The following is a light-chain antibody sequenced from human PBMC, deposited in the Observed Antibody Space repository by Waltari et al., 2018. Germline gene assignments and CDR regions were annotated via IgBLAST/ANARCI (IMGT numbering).Light chain of an antibody. CDR3: SSYAGGSSLM. CDR1: STDVEGYDP. J-gene: IGLJ3*02. V-gene: IGLV2-8*01. CDR2: EVT. Sequence: QSALTQPPSASGSPGQSITISCTGISTDVEGYDPVFWYQQHPGKAPKLLIYEVTKRPSGVPDRFSGLQAEDEADYYCSSYAGGSSLMFGGGTKLTVL.